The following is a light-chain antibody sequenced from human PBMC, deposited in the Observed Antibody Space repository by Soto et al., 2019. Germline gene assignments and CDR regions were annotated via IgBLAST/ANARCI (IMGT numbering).Light chain of an antibody. CDR3: QQYNAWPPIT. CDR1: QSASNN. V-gene: IGKV3D-15*01. CDR2: GSS. Sequence: EIVMTQSPATLSVSPVEKATLSCRASQSASNNLAWYQQKPGQAPRLLIYGSSTRATGIPARFSGSGSGTEFTLTISSLQSEDFAVYFCQQYNAWPPITFGQGTRLEIK. J-gene: IGKJ5*01.